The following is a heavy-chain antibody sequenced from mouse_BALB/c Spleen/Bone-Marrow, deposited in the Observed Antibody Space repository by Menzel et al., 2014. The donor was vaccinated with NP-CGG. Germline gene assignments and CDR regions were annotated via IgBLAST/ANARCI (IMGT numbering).Heavy chain of an antibody. Sequence: VKLMESGPDLVAPSQSLFLTCTVSGFSLTSYGLHWVRQPPGKGLEWLGGIWNDGSTTYNSALKSRLSISKDNSKRQVLLKMNSLQTDDTAMYYCARSGTDYAMDYWGQGTSVTVSS. CDR2: IWNDGST. V-gene: IGHV2-6-2*01. CDR3: ARSGTDYAMDY. J-gene: IGHJ4*01. D-gene: IGHD4-1*01. CDR1: GFSLTSYG.